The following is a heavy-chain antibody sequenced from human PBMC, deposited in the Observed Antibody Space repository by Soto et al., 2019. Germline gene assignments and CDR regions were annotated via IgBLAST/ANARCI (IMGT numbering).Heavy chain of an antibody. J-gene: IGHJ4*02. D-gene: IGHD6-13*01. Sequence: ASVKVSCKASGYTFTSYYMHWVRQAPGQGLEWMGIINPSGGSTSYAQKFQGRVTMTRDTSTSTVYMELSSLGSEDTAVYYCARVAQQLGSLDYWGQGTLVTVSS. CDR3: ARVAQQLGSLDY. V-gene: IGHV1-46*01. CDR2: INPSGGST. CDR1: GYTFTSYY.